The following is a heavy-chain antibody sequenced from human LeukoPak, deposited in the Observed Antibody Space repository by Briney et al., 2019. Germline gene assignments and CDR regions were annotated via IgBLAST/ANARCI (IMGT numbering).Heavy chain of an antibody. CDR3: ARDKLVGYYYGMDV. CDR1: GGSVSSGSYY. CDR2: IYYSGST. Sequence: SETLSLTCTVSGGSVSSGSYYWSWIRQPPGKGLEWIGYIYYSGSTNYNPSLKSRVTISVDTSKNQFSLRLSSVTAADTAMYYCARDKLVGYYYGMDVWGQGTTVTVSS. J-gene: IGHJ6*02. D-gene: IGHD2-2*01. V-gene: IGHV4-61*01.